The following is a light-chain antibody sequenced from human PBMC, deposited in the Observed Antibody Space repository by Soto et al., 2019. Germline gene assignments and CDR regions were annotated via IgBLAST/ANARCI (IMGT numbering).Light chain of an antibody. J-gene: IGKJ2*01. V-gene: IGKV1-5*01. CDR3: QQYNSYSGYT. Sequence: DIQMTQSPSTLSASVGDRVTITCRASQTITRWMAWYQQKPGKAPKLLIYDASTLESGVPSRFSGSRSGTEFTLTISSLQPDDFATYYCQQYNSYSGYTFGQGTKVDIK. CDR2: DAS. CDR1: QTITRW.